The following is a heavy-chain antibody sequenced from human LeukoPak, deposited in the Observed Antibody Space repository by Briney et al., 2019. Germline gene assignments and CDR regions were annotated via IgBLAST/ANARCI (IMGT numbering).Heavy chain of an antibody. D-gene: IGHD2-2*01. CDR2: IYPSDSDT. J-gene: IGHJ4*02. CDR3: ARQERDAFGY. CDR1: GFSFSSYW. V-gene: IGHV5-51*01. Sequence: GESLKISCKGSGFSFSSYWLAWVRQMPGKGLEWMGIIYPSDSDTRYSPSFQGQVTISADKSTTTAYLQWSSLKASDTAVYYCARQERDAFGYWGQGTLVTVSS.